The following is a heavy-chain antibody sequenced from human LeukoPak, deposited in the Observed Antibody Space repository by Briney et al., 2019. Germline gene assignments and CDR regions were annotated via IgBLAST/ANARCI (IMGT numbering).Heavy chain of an antibody. Sequence: PSETLSLTCAVYGGSFSGYYWSWIRQPPGKGLEWIGEINHSGSTNYNPSLKSRLTISRDTSKYQFSLKLRSVTAADTAVFYCARGPDFYDSRGYYPIWGQGTLVTVSS. V-gene: IGHV4-34*01. J-gene: IGHJ4*02. CDR2: INHSGST. CDR3: ARGPDFYDSRGYYPI. CDR1: GGSFSGYY. D-gene: IGHD3-22*01.